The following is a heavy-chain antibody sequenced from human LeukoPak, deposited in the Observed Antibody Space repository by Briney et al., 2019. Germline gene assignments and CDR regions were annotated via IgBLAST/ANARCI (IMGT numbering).Heavy chain of an antibody. V-gene: IGHV4-34*01. J-gene: IGHJ4*02. CDR3: ARGGLYDSSGYYWDYFDY. CDR2: INHSGST. Sequence: PSETLSLTCAVYGGSFSGYYWSWIRQPPGKGLEWIGEINHSGSTNYNPSLKSRVTISVDTSKNQFSLKLSSVTAADTAVYYCARGGLYDSSGYYWDYFDYWGQGTLVTVSS. CDR1: GGSFSGYY. D-gene: IGHD3-22*01.